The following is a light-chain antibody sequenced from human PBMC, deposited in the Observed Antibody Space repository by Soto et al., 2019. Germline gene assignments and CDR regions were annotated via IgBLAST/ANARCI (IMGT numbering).Light chain of an antibody. V-gene: IGKV3-15*01. Sequence: EIVMTQSPATLSVSPGERATLSCRASQSVSSNLAWYQQKPGQAPRLLIYGASTRATGIPAGFSGSGSGTECTLTISSLQSEDFAVYYCQQYNNWPRTFGPGTKVDIK. CDR1: QSVSSN. CDR3: QQYNNWPRT. CDR2: GAS. J-gene: IGKJ3*01.